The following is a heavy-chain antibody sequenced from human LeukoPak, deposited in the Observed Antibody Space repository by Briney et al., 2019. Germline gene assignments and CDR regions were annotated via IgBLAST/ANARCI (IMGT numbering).Heavy chain of an antibody. V-gene: IGHV1-69*06. CDR3: ARGRSGYDSVDY. Sequence: SVKVSCKASGGTFSSYAISWVRQAPGQGLEWMGGIIPIFGTANYAQKFQGRATITADKSTSTAYMELSSLRSEDTAVYYCARGRSGYDSVDYWGQGTLVTVSS. CDR2: IIPIFGTA. J-gene: IGHJ4*02. D-gene: IGHD5-12*01. CDR1: GGTFSSYA.